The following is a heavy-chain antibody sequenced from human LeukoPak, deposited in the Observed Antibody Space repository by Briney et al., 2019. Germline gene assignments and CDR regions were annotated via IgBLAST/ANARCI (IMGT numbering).Heavy chain of an antibody. CDR2: INHSGST. Sequence: SETLSLTCAVYGGSFSGYYWSWIRQPPGKGLEWIGEINHSGSTNYNPSLKSRVTISVDTSKNQFSLKLTSVTAADTAVYYCARVANYDILTGYYRDYWGQGTLVTVSS. J-gene: IGHJ4*02. CDR1: GGSFSGYY. V-gene: IGHV4-34*01. D-gene: IGHD3-9*01. CDR3: ARVANYDILTGYYRDY.